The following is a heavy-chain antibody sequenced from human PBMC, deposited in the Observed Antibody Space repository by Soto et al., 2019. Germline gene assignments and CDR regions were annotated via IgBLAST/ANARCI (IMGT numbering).Heavy chain of an antibody. D-gene: IGHD6-19*01. Sequence: SETLSLTCTVSGGSISSYYWSWIRQPPGKGLEWIGYIYYSGSTNYNPSLKSRVTISVDTSKNQFSLKLSSVTAADTAVYYCASSGWWYFDYWGQGTLVTVSS. CDR3: ASSGWWYFDY. CDR2: IYYSGST. CDR1: GGSISSYY. V-gene: IGHV4-59*08. J-gene: IGHJ4*02.